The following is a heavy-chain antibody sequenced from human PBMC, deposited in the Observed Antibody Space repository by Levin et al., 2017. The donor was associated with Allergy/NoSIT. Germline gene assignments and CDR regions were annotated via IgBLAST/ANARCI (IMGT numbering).Heavy chain of an antibody. Sequence: GESLKISCAASGFTFRSYSMNWVRQAPGKGLEWVSTISSTSSYIYHAESVKGRFTISRDNAKNSVYLQMSSLRAEDAAVYDCSRDLSLGIPQGFDCWGQGTLVTVSS. CDR1: GFTFRSYS. V-gene: IGHV3-21*01. J-gene: IGHJ4*02. CDR2: ISSTSSYI. D-gene: IGHD1-26*01. CDR3: SRDLSLGIPQGFDC.